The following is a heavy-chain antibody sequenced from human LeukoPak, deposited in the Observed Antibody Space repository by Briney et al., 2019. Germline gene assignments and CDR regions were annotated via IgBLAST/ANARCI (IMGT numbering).Heavy chain of an antibody. CDR2: IYPGDSDT. Sequence: GESLKISCKGSGYSFTSYWIGWVRQMPGKGLEWMGIIYPGDSDTRYSPSFQGQVTTSADKSISTAYLQWSSLKASDTAMYYCARHGFAAAAGIDYWGQGTLVTVSS. D-gene: IGHD6-13*01. CDR1: GYSFTSYW. V-gene: IGHV5-51*01. CDR3: ARHGFAAAAGIDY. J-gene: IGHJ4*02.